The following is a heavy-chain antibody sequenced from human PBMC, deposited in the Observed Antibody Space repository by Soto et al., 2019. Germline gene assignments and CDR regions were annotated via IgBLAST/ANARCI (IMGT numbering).Heavy chain of an antibody. J-gene: IGHJ3*02. CDR3: ARDLSGYDILTGYYLGAFDI. V-gene: IGHV3-21*01. CDR1: GFTFSSYS. Sequence: GGSLRLSCAASGFTFSSYSMNWVRQAPGKGLEWVSSISSSSSYIYYGDSVKGRFTISRDNAKNSLYLQMNSLRAEDTAVYYCARDLSGYDILTGYYLGAFDIWGQGTMVTVSS. D-gene: IGHD3-9*01. CDR2: ISSSSSYI.